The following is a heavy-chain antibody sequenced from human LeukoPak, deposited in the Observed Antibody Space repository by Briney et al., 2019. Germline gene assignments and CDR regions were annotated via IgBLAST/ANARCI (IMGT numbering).Heavy chain of an antibody. CDR1: GDSISSSGDY. Sequence: SETLSLTCTVSGDSISSSGDYWGWIRQPPGKGLEWIGYIYYSGSTNYNPSLKSRVTISVDTSKNQFSLKLSSVTAADTAVYYCARHNERLVLKYYAMDVWGQGTTVTVSS. D-gene: IGHD3-9*01. CDR3: ARHNERLVLKYYAMDV. V-gene: IGHV4-61*05. J-gene: IGHJ6*02. CDR2: IYYSGST.